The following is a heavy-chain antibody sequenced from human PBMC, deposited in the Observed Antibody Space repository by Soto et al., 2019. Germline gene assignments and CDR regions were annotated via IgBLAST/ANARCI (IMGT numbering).Heavy chain of an antibody. D-gene: IGHD4-17*01. V-gene: IGHV3-48*01. CDR3: AKIGVSYGDSGGAFDI. J-gene: IGHJ3*02. Sequence: GGSLRLSCAVSGFTFITYSMNWFRQAPEKGLEWVSYISSSGSTIYYADSVKGRFTISRDNDKNTLYLQMNSLRAEDTAVYYCAKIGVSYGDSGGAFDIWGQGTVVTVSS. CDR1: GFTFITYS. CDR2: ISSSGSTI.